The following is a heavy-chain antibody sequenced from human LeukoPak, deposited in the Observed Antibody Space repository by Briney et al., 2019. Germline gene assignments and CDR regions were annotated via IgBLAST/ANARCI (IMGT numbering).Heavy chain of an antibody. CDR2: INPAGNET. V-gene: IGHV3-7*01. Sequence: GGSLRLSCEASGFSFSAYWMTWVLQAPGTGLEWVANINPAGNETYYVDSVKGRFSISRDNAKNLVYLQMNSLRAEDTAVYHCARFGYVAAVDVWGQGTPVTVSS. CDR3: ARFGYVAAVDV. CDR1: GFSFSAYW. J-gene: IGHJ4*02. D-gene: IGHD2-15*01.